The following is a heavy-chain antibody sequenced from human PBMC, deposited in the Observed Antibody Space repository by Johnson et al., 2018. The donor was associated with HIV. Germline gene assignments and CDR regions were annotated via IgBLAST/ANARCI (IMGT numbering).Heavy chain of an antibody. J-gene: IGHJ3*02. V-gene: IGHV3-53*01. D-gene: IGHD3-10*01. CDR3: ARSGYGSGSTHDAFDI. Sequence: EVHLVESGGGLIQPGGSLRLSCAASGFTVSSNYMSWVRQAPGKGLEWVSVIYSGGSTYYADSVKGRFTISRDNSKNTLYLQMNSLRAEDTAVYYCARSGYGSGSTHDAFDIWGQGTMVTVSS. CDR2: IYSGGST. CDR1: GFTVSSNY.